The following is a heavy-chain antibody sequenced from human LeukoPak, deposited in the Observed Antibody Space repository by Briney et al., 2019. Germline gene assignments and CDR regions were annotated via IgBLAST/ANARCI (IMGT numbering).Heavy chain of an antibody. J-gene: IGHJ6*04. CDR1: GFTFSDYY. CDR3: ARGRSFDWLNPMDV. Sequence: GGSLRLSCAASGFTFSDYYMSWIRQAPGKGLEWVSYISSSGSTIFYADSVKGRFTISRDNAKNSLYLQMNSLRAEGTAVYYCARGRSFDWLNPMDVWGKGTTVTISS. V-gene: IGHV3-11*04. CDR2: ISSSGSTI. D-gene: IGHD3-9*01.